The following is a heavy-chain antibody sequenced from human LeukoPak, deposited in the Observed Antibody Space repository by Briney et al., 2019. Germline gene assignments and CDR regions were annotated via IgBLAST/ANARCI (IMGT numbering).Heavy chain of an antibody. CDR3: ARGADYKTVKYDY. J-gene: IGHJ4*02. CDR2: ISAYSGHT. CDR1: GYPFTSYG. V-gene: IGHV1-18*01. D-gene: IGHD4-11*01. Sequence: ASVKVSCKASGYPFTSYGIVRVRQAPGQGLEWMGWISAYSGHTNYAQKLQGRVTMTTDRSTSTVYMELRSLRFDDTTVYYCARGADYKTVKYDYWGQGTLVTVSS.